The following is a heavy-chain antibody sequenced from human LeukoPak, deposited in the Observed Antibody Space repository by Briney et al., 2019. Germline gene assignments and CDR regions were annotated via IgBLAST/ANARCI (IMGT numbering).Heavy chain of an antibody. CDR1: GFTFDDYA. Sequence: GGSLRLSCAASGFTFDDYAMHWVRQAPGKGLEWVSGISWNSGSIGYADSVKGRFTISRDNAKNSLYLQMNSLRAEDTALYYCAKADHCSSTSCHLVGFDYWGQGTLDTVSS. CDR2: ISWNSGSI. J-gene: IGHJ4*02. D-gene: IGHD2-2*01. CDR3: AKADHCSSTSCHLVGFDY. V-gene: IGHV3-9*01.